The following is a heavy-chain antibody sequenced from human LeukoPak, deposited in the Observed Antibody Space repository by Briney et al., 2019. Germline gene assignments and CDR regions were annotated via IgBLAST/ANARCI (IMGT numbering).Heavy chain of an antibody. J-gene: IGHJ4*02. D-gene: IGHD3-22*01. CDR3: ARDTPYSSGYYSSDY. CDR2: ISAYNGNT. CDR1: GYTFSSYG. V-gene: IGHV1-18*04. Sequence: GASVKVSCKASGYTFSSYGIGWVRQAPGQGLEWLGWISAYNGNTNYAQKLQGGVTMTTDTSTNTAYMEMRSLRSDDTAVYYCARDTPYSSGYYSSDYWGQGTLVTVSS.